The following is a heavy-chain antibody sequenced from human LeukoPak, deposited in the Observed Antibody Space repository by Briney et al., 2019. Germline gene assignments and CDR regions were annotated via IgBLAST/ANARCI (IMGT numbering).Heavy chain of an antibody. V-gene: IGHV3-53*01. CDR2: IYSGGST. J-gene: IGHJ6*04. D-gene: IGHD2-15*01. CDR3: ARTPGYCSGGSCYSGYYYGMDV. CDR1: GFTVSSNY. Sequence: GGSLRLSCAASGFTVSSNYMSWVRQAPGKGLEWGSVIYSGGSTYYAHSVKGRFTISRDDSKNTVYLQMNSLRAEDTAVYYCARTPGYCSGGSCYSGYYYGMDVWGKGTTVTVSS.